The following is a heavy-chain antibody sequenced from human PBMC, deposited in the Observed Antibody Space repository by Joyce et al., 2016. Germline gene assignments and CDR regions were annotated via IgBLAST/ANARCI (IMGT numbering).Heavy chain of an antibody. CDR2: ISYSGST. CDR3: ARDWAMVDAFDI. CDR1: GDTISSDGYS. D-gene: IGHD5-18*01. V-gene: IGHV4-31*03. J-gene: IGHJ3*02. Sequence: QVQLQESGPGLVKPSQTLSLTCTVSGDTISSDGYSWSWIRQPPGKGLECIGCISYSGSTVYSPSLRSRVTISVDTSKNQFSLKLSSVTAADTAVYYCARDWAMVDAFDIWGQGTMVTVSS.